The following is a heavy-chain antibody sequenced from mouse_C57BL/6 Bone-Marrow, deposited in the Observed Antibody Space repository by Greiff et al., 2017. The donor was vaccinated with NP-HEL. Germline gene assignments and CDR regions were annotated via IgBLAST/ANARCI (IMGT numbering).Heavy chain of an antibody. J-gene: IGHJ2*01. V-gene: IGHV5-12*01. CDR1: GFTFSDYY. Sequence: EVMVVESGGGLVQPGGSLKLSCAASGFTFSDYYMYWVRQTPEKRLEWVAYISNGGGSIYSPDTVKGRFTISSDNAKNTLYLQMSRLKSEDTARYYCAKHYDSSYPFGYWGQGITLTVSS. D-gene: IGHD1-1*01. CDR3: AKHYDSSYPFGY. CDR2: ISNGGGSI.